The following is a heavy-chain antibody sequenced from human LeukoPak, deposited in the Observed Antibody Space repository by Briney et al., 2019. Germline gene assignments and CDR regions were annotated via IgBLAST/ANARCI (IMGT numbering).Heavy chain of an antibody. CDR2: IYPGDSDT. Sequence: SSSSYYWGWIRQPPGKGLEWMGIIYPGDSDTRYSPSFQGQVTISADKSISTAYLQWSSLKASDTAMYYCARGRLFDYWGQGTLVTVSS. V-gene: IGHV5-51*01. J-gene: IGHJ4*02. D-gene: IGHD3-16*01. CDR1: SSSSYY. CDR3: ARGRLFDY.